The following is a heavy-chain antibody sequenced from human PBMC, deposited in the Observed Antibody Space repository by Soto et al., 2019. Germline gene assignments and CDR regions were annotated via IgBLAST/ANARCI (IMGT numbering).Heavy chain of an antibody. CDR1: GFTFSSYG. CDR3: AKDLSYSSGWSDFDY. Sequence: PGGSLRLSCAASGFTFSSYGMHWVRQAPGKGLEWVAVTSYDGSNKYYADSVKGRFTISRDNSKNTLYLQMNSLRAEDTAVYYCAKDLSYSSGWSDFDYWGQGTLVTVSS. J-gene: IGHJ4*02. CDR2: TSYDGSNK. D-gene: IGHD6-19*01. V-gene: IGHV3-30*18.